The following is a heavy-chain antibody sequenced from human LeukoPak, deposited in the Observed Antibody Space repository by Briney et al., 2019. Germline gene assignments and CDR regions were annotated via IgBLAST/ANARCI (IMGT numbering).Heavy chain of an antibody. CDR3: ARLFWGKYYFDY. Sequence: PSETLSLTCAVSGYSISSGYYWGWIRQPPGKGLEWIGSINHSGSTYYNPSLKSRVTVSVDTSKNQFSLKLSSVTAADTAVYYCARLFWGKYYFDYWGQGTLVTVSS. V-gene: IGHV4-38-2*01. CDR1: GYSISSGYY. CDR2: INHSGST. D-gene: IGHD7-27*01. J-gene: IGHJ4*02.